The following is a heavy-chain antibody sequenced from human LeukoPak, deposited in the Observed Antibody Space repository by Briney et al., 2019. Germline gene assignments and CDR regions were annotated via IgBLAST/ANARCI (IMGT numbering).Heavy chain of an antibody. CDR2: FDPEDGET. CDR3: ASCSGGSCYWFDP. D-gene: IGHD2-15*01. J-gene: IGHJ5*02. Sequence: ASVKVSCKVSGYTLTELSMHWVRQAPGKGLEWMGGFDPEDGETIYAQKFRGRVTMTEDTSTDTAYMELSSLRSEDTAVYYCASCSGGSCYWFDPWGQGTLVTVSS. CDR1: GYTLTELS. V-gene: IGHV1-24*01.